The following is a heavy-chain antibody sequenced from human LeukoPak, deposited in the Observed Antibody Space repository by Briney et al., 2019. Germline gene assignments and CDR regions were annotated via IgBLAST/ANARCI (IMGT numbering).Heavy chain of an antibody. V-gene: IGHV3-48*03. CDR1: GFTLSSYE. CDR3: AREGGGYSYGIDY. Sequence: GGSLRLSCAASGFTLSSYEMNWVRQAPGKGLDWVSYISSSASTIYYADSVKGRFTNSRDNAKKSLYLQMNSLRAEDTAVYNCAREGGGYSYGIDYWGQGTLVTVSS. D-gene: IGHD5-18*01. CDR2: ISSSASTI. J-gene: IGHJ4*02.